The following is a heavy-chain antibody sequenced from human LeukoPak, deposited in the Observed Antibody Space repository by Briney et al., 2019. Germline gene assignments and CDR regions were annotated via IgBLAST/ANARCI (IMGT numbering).Heavy chain of an antibody. CDR1: GYTFTSYG. Sequence: ASVKVSCKASGYTFTSYGISWVRQAPGQGLEWMGWISAYNGNTNYAQKLQGRVTMTTDTSTSTAYMELSSLRSEDTAVYYCAREEGSTVRYSGSYYVNYYGMDVWGQGTTVTVSS. CDR2: ISAYNGNT. J-gene: IGHJ6*02. D-gene: IGHD1-26*01. V-gene: IGHV1-18*01. CDR3: AREEGSTVRYSGSYYVNYYGMDV.